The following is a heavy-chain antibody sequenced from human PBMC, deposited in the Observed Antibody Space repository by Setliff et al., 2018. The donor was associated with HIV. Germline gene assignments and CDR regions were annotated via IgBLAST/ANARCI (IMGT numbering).Heavy chain of an antibody. CDR1: GDTFTDYY. CDR3: ARDGEIGPDF. D-gene: IGHD3-3*01. V-gene: IGHV1-18*04. J-gene: IGHJ4*02. Sequence: ASVKVSCKASGDTFTDYYFHWLRQAPGQGLEWMGWISAYNGNTNYAQNLQGRFTMTSDTSTTTAYMELRNLRSDDTAVYYCARDGEIGPDFWGQGTLVTVSS. CDR2: ISAYNGNT.